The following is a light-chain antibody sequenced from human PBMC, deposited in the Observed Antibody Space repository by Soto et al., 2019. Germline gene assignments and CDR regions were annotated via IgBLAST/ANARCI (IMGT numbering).Light chain of an antibody. V-gene: IGKV1-33*01. Sequence: DIHMTQSPSSLSASVGYRVTITCQASQDITNYFNWYQQKPGRAPRLLLYDASSLETGVPSRFSGSGSGTDFTITISSLKTEDVETYYCQHYDHLTITFGHGTRLEIK. CDR1: QDITNY. CDR3: QHYDHLTIT. CDR2: DAS. J-gene: IGKJ5*01.